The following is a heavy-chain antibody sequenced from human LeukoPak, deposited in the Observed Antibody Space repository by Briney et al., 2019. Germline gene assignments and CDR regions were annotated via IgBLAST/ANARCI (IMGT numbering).Heavy chain of an antibody. CDR2: IIPTFGTA. J-gene: IGHJ4*02. CDR1: GGTFSSYA. V-gene: IGHV1-69*13. Sequence: ASVKVSCKASGGTFSSYAISWVRQAPGQGLEWMGGIIPTFGTANYAQKFQGRVTITADESTSTAYMELSSLRSEDTAVYYCARHHCSSTSCPKKYWGQGTLVTVSS. D-gene: IGHD2-2*01. CDR3: ARHHCSSTSCPKKY.